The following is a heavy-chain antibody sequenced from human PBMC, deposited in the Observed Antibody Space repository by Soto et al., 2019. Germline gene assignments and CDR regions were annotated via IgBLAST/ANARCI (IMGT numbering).Heavy chain of an antibody. CDR1: GFSLSTDGVG. CDR2: IYWDDDQ. Sequence: QITLKESGPTLVKPTQTLTLTCTFSGFSLSTDGVGVGWIRQPPGKALEWLALIYWDDDQRYSPSLKTRLTITKDTSKNQVDLTMTNMDPVDTATYYCAHAYGGTSWPNDAFDVWGQGTVVTVSS. D-gene: IGHD2-2*01. CDR3: AHAYGGTSWPNDAFDV. J-gene: IGHJ3*01. V-gene: IGHV2-5*02.